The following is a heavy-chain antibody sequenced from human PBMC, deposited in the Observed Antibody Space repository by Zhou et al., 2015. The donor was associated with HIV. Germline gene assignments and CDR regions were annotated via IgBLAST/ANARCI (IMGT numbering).Heavy chain of an antibody. V-gene: IGHV1-69*06. Sequence: QVQLVQSGAEVRKPGSSVKVSCKASGGTFNTYAMSWVRQGPGQGLEWMGGIIPLFNRANYAQRFQGRVTISADKSTTTVYMEMSGLAFEDTAMYYCTRGRWEVPDAYWGQGTLVTVSP. D-gene: IGHD1-26*01. J-gene: IGHJ4*02. CDR1: GGTFNTYA. CDR2: IIPLFNRA. CDR3: TRGRWEVPDAY.